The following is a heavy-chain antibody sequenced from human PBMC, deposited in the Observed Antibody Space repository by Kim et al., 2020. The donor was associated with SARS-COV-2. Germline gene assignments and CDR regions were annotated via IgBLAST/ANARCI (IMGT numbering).Heavy chain of an antibody. J-gene: IGHJ4*02. Sequence: YRPSFQGQVTISANKSISTAYLQWSSLKASDTARYYCARGGFGGYFDCLDYWGQGTLVTVSS. D-gene: IGHD3-9*01. V-gene: IGHV5-51*01. CDR3: ARGGFGGYFDCLDY.